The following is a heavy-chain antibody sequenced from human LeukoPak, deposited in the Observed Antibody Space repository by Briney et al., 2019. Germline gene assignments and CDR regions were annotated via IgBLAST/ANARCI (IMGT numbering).Heavy chain of an antibody. V-gene: IGHV3-11*04. CDR2: ISSSGSTI. Sequence: GGSLRLSCAASGFTFSDYYMSWIRQAPGEGLEWVSYISSSGSTIYYADSVKGRFTTSRDNAKNSLYLQMNSLRAEDTAVYYCAGSSGYSYGYIDYWGQGTLVTVSS. CDR1: GFTFSDYY. D-gene: IGHD5-18*01. CDR3: AGSSGYSYGYIDY. J-gene: IGHJ4*02.